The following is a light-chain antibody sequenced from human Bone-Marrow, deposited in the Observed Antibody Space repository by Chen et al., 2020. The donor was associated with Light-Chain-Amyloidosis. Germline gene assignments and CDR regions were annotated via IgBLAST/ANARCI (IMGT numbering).Light chain of an antibody. CDR2: DDS. J-gene: IGLJ3*02. Sequence: SYLLTQPSSVSVAPGQTATIACGGNNIGSTSVHWYQQTPGQAPLLVVYDDSDRPSGIPERLAGSNSGTTATLTISRVEAGDEADYYCQVWDRSSDRPVFGGGTKLTVL. CDR1: NIGSTS. CDR3: QVWDRSSDRPV. V-gene: IGLV3-21*02.